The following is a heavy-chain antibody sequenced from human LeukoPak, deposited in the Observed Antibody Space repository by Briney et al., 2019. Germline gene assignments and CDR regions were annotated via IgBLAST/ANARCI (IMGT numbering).Heavy chain of an antibody. CDR3: ARDRSAYCGGDCYFFDY. CDR2: INPSGGST. Sequence: ASVKVSCKASGYTFTSYGISWVRQAPGQGLEWMGIINPSGGSTSYAQKFQGRVTMTRDTSTSTVYMELSSLRSEDTAVYYCARDRSAYCGGDCYFFDYWGQGTLVTVSS. V-gene: IGHV1-46*01. CDR1: GYTFTSYG. J-gene: IGHJ4*02. D-gene: IGHD2-21*02.